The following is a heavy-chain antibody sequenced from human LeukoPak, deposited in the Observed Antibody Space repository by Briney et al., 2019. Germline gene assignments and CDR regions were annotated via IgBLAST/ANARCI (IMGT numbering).Heavy chain of an antibody. J-gene: IGHJ4*02. D-gene: IGHD3-22*01. V-gene: IGHV4-59*12. CDR1: YVSINSYY. CDR3: ARGSSGYYYG. CDR2: LYYGGST. Sequence: SETLSLTCSVSYVSINSYYWSWIRQPPGKGLEWIGFLYYGGSTRYNPSLKSRATMSVDTSKNQFSLKLDSVTAADTAVYFCARGSSGYYYGWGQGILVTVSS.